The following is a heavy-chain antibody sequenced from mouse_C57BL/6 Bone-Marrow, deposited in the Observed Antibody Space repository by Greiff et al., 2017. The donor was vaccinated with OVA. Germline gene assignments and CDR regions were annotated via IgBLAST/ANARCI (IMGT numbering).Heavy chain of an antibody. V-gene: IGHV1-52*01. D-gene: IGHD1-1*01. Sequence: QVQLQQPGAELVRPGSSVKLSCKASGYTFTSYWMHWVKQRPIQGLEWIGNIDPSDSETHYNQKFKDKATLTVDKSSSTAYMQLNSLTSEDSAVYFCAYYYGSSYGFFAYWGQGTLVTVSA. CDR1: GYTFTSYW. CDR3: AYYYGSSYGFFAY. J-gene: IGHJ3*01. CDR2: IDPSDSET.